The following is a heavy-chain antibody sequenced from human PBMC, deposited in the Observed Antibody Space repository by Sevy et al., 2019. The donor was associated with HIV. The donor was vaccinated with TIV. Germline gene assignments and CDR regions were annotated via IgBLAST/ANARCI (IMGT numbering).Heavy chain of an antibody. CDR3: ARGYCSGGSCYHVYYYYGMDV. Sequence: TLSLTCTVSGGSISSGGYYWSWIRQHPGKGLEWIGYIYYSGSTYYSPSLKSRVTISVDTSKNQFSLKLSSVTAADTAVYYCARGYCSGGSCYHVYYYYGMDVWGQGTTVTVSS. CDR1: GGSISSGGYY. J-gene: IGHJ6*02. CDR2: IYYSGST. D-gene: IGHD2-15*01. V-gene: IGHV4-31*03.